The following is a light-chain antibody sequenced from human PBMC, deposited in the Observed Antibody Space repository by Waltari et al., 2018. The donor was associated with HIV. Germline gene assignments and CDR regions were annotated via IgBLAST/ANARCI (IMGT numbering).Light chain of an antibody. CDR3: QQYNNWLT. Sequence: IVMTQSPATLYVSPGERATLSCRASQSVSNKLAWYQQKPGQAPRLLMYDASTRVTGIPARFSGSGSGTDFTLTISSLQSGDFAIYYCQQYNNWLTFGGGTKVEIK. V-gene: IGKV3-15*01. CDR2: DAS. J-gene: IGKJ4*01. CDR1: QSVSNK.